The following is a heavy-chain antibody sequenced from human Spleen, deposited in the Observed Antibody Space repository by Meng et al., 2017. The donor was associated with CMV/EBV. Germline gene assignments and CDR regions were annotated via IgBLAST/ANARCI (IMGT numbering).Heavy chain of an antibody. CDR1: GFTFSNYW. V-gene: IGHV3-21*06. Sequence: GESLKISCAASGFTFSNYWMHWVRQAPGKGLEWVSSISSSSNYIYYADSVKGRFTISRDNARNSVFLQMNSLRGEDTAVYYCAKGKSTVAGREYYFDYWGQGTLVTVSS. D-gene: IGHD6-19*01. J-gene: IGHJ4*02. CDR2: ISSSSNYI. CDR3: AKGKSTVAGREYYFDY.